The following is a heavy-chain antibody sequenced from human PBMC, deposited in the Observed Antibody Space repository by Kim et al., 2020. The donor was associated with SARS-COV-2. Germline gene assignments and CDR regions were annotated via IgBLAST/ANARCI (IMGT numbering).Heavy chain of an antibody. CDR2: MNPNSGNT. V-gene: IGHV1-8*01. J-gene: IGHJ6*02. D-gene: IGHD3-3*01. CDR3: ARGPSASRYYDFWSGYIYYYYGMDV. CDR1: GYTFTSYD. Sequence: ASVKVSCKASGYTFTSYDINWVRQATGQGLEWMGWMNPNSGNTGYAQKFQGRVTMTRNTSISTAYMELSSLRSEDTAVYYCARGPSASRYYDFWSGYIYYYYGMDVWGQGTTVTVSS.